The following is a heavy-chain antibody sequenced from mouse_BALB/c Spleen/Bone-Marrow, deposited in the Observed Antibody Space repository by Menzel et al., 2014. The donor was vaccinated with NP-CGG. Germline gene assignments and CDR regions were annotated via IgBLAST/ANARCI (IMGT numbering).Heavy chain of an antibody. V-gene: IGHV4-1*02. CDR1: GFDFSRYW. J-gene: IGHJ3*01. D-gene: IGHD1-1*01. CDR3: ARRVYYGWFAY. CDR2: INPESNTI. Sequence: EVQVVESGGGLVQPGGSLKLSCAASGFDFSRYWMSWVRQAPGKGLQWIGEINPESNTINYTPSLKDKFIISRDNAKNALSLQKSRVRSEDTALYCCARRVYYGWFAYWGQGTVVTVSA.